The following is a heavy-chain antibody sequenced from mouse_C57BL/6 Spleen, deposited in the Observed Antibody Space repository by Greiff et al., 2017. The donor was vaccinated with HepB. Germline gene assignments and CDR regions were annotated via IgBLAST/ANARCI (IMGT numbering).Heavy chain of an antibody. CDR2: ISSGSSTI. D-gene: IGHD2-4*01. Sequence: EVMLVESGGGLVKPGGSLKLSCAASGFTFSDYGMHWVRQAPEKGLEWVAYISSGSSTIYYADTVKGRFTISRDNAKNTLFLQRTSLRSEDTAMYYCAKRRAYDYDDAMDYWGQGTSVTVSS. V-gene: IGHV5-17*01. J-gene: IGHJ4*01. CDR3: AKRRAYDYDDAMDY. CDR1: GFTFSDYG.